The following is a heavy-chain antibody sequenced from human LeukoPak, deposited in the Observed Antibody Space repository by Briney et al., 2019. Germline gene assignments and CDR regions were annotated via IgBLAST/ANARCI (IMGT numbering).Heavy chain of an antibody. D-gene: IGHD2-2*01. Sequence: GGSLRLSCVASGFTFSTYGMHWVRQAPGKGLEWVAIIWNDGSNKYYVDSVKGRFTISRDNSKNTLYLQMNSLRAEDTAIYYCARDMHLNWLDPWGQGTRVTVSS. V-gene: IGHV3-33*01. CDR2: IWNDGSNK. J-gene: IGHJ5*02. CDR3: ARDMHLNWLDP. CDR1: GFTFSTYG.